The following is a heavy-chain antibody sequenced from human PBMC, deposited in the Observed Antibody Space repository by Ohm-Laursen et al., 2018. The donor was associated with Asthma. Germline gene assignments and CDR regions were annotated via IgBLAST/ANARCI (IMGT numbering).Heavy chain of an antibody. Sequence: GSLRLSCTASGFTFSDYYMSWIRQAPGKGLEWVSFISSSGFTIYYADSVKGRFTISRDNAKNSLYLQMNSLRAEDTAVYYCARGSGSSGWTRGYYFDYWGQGTLVTVSS. J-gene: IGHJ4*02. CDR1: GFTFSDYY. D-gene: IGHD6-19*01. CDR3: ARGSGSSGWTRGYYFDY. CDR2: ISSSGFTI. V-gene: IGHV3-11*01.